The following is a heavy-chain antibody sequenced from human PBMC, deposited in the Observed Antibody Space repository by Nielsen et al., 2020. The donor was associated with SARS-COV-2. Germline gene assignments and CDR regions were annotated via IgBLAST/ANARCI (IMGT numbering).Heavy chain of an antibody. J-gene: IGHJ4*02. V-gene: IGHV3-33*06. D-gene: IGHD3-9*01. CDR2: IWYDGSNK. CDR1: GFTFSSYG. CDR3: AKGGRYFDWLFPDSY. Sequence: GESLKISCAASGFTFSSYGMHWVRQAPGKGLEWVAVIWYDGSNKYYADSVKGRFTISRDNSKNTLYLQMNSLRAEDTAVYYCAKGGRYFDWLFPDSYGGQGTLVTVSS.